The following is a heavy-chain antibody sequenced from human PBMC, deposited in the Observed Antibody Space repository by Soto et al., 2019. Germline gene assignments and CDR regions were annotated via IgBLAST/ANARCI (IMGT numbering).Heavy chain of an antibody. V-gene: IGHV1-69*02. D-gene: IGHD2-21*01. CDR2: IIPILGIA. CDR1: GGTFSTYS. CDR3: TIGSWSGEVFDI. Sequence: QVQLVQSGAEVKKPGSSVKVSCKDSGGTFSTYSMFWVRQAPGQGLEWMGRIIPILGIANYAQKFQDRVTIIADKSTSTAYMELSSLRSEDTALYFCTIGSWSGEVFDIWGQGTMVTVSS. J-gene: IGHJ3*02.